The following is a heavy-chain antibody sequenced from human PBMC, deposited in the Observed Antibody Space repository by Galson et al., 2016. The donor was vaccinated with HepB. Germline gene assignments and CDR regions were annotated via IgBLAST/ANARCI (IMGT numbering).Heavy chain of an antibody. V-gene: IGHV1-3*01. CDR1: GYTFTTYA. CDR2: INAANGDT. CDR3: ARDGGSGWSRLW. J-gene: IGHJ4*02. D-gene: IGHD6-19*01. Sequence: SVKVSCKASGYTFTTYAMYWVRQAPGQRLEWMGWINAANGDTEYSQSFQGRVTFTRDTSASTAYMELSSLRSEDTAVYYCARDGGSGWSRLWWGRGTLVAVAS.